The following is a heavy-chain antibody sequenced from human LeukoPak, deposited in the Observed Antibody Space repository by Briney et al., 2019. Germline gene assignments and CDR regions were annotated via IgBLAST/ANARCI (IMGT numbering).Heavy chain of an antibody. Sequence: ASVKVSCKASGYTFTGYYMHWVRQAPGQWLEWMGWINPNSGGTNYAQKFQGRVTMTRDTSISTACMELSRLRSDDTAVYYCARGDDFWSGRTSFDYWGQGTLVTVSS. V-gene: IGHV1-2*02. CDR1: GYTFTGYY. CDR2: INPNSGGT. D-gene: IGHD3-3*01. CDR3: ARGDDFWSGRTSFDY. J-gene: IGHJ4*02.